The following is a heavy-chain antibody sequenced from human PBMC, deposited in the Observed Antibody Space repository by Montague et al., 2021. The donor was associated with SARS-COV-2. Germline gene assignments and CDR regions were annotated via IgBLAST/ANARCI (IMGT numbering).Heavy chain of an antibody. CDR1: GGSISSGSYY. CDR2: IYTSGST. Sequence: TLSLTCTVSGGSISSGSYYWSWIRQPAGKGLEWIGRIYTSGSTNYNPSLKSRVTISVATSKNQFSLKLSSVTAADTAVYYCARVSGSPTYCYYYGMDVWGQGTTVTVSS. D-gene: IGHD1-26*01. CDR3: ARVSGSPTYCYYYGMDV. V-gene: IGHV4-61*02. J-gene: IGHJ6*02.